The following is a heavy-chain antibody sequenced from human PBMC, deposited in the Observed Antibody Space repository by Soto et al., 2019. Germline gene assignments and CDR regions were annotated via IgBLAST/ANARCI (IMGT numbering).Heavy chain of an antibody. CDR1: GGTFSSYA. V-gene: IGHV1-69*13. J-gene: IGHJ4*02. CDR3: ARAYCGGDCYFVY. D-gene: IGHD2-21*02. CDR2: IIPIFGTA. Sequence: SVKVSCKASGGTFSSYAISWVRQAPGQGLEWMGGIIPIFGTANYAQKFQGGVTITADESTSTAYMELSSLRSEDTAVYYCARAYCGGDCYFVYWGQGTLVTVSS.